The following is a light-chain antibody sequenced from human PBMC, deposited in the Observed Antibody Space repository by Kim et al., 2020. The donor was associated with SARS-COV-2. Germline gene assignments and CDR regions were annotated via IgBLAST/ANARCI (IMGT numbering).Light chain of an antibody. CDR2: GAS. CDR3: LQHNRYPIT. J-gene: IGKJ5*01. V-gene: IGKV1-17*01. Sequence: ASVGDRVTITCRASQDIRNDLGWYQQSPGRAPKRLIYGASSLQSGVPSRFSGSGSGTEFTLTISSLQPEDFATYFCLQHNRYPITFGQGTRLEIK. CDR1: QDIRND.